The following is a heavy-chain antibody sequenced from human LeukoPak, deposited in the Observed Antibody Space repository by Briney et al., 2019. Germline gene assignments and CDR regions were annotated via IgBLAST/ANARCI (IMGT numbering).Heavy chain of an antibody. Sequence: SETLSLTCTVSGGSVSSGSNYWSWLRQPPGKGLEWIGYIYYSGSTNYNPSLKSRVAISVDTSKNQFSLKLSSVTAADTAVYYCARVGIGTNWFDPWGQGTLVTVSS. CDR1: GGSVSSGSNY. D-gene: IGHD7-27*01. J-gene: IGHJ5*02. CDR3: ARVGIGTNWFDP. CDR2: IYYSGST. V-gene: IGHV4-61*01.